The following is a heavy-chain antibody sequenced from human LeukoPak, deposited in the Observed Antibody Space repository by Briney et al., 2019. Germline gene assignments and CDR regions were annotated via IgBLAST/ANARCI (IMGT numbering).Heavy chain of an antibody. CDR2: ISYDGSNK. V-gene: IGHV3-30-3*01. Sequence: GGSLRLSCAASGFTFSSYAMHWVRQAPGKGLEWVAVISYDGSNKYYADSVKGRFTISRDNSKNTLYLQTNSLRAEDTAVYYCARDLDDILTSLYYYGMDVWGQGTTVTVSS. J-gene: IGHJ6*02. CDR3: ARDLDDILTSLYYYGMDV. CDR1: GFTFSSYA. D-gene: IGHD3-9*01.